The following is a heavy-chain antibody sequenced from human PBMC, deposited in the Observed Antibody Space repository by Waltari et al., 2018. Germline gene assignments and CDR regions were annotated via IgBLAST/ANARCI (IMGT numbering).Heavy chain of an antibody. CDR1: GYSFSDYY. J-gene: IGHJ3*02. Sequence: EVQLLQSGAELVKPGTTVKISCKVSGYSFSDYYIHWVQQAPGKGLQWMGLIEPEDGETMYADNSRDTITLTADTSTNTAYLELNNVSSQDTAVFYCATALGDNISASRAFEIWGQGTMITVAS. V-gene: IGHV1-69-2*01. CDR3: ATALGDNISASRAFEI. CDR2: IEPEDGET. D-gene: IGHD1-20*01.